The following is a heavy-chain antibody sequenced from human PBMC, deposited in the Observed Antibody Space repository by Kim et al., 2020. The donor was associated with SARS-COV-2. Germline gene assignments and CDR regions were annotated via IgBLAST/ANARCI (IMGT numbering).Heavy chain of an antibody. V-gene: IGHV3-15*01. Sequence: GGSLRLSCAASGFTFSNAWMNWVRQAPGKGLEWVGRIKSKINGGTTGYAAPVKGRFTISRDDSKNTLYLQMSSLKTEDTAVYYCNSDLGDYCGGDCYSRVGGLGTTVTVAS. J-gene: IGHJ6*02. CDR3: NSDLGDYCGGDCYSRV. D-gene: IGHD2-21*02. CDR1: GFTFSNAW. CDR2: IKSKINGGTT.